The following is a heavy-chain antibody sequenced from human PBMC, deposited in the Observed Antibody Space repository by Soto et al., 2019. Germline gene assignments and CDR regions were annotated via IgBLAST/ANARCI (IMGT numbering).Heavy chain of an antibody. J-gene: IGHJ4*02. V-gene: IGHV4-39*01. D-gene: IGHD1-7*01. CDR1: GGSISSSSYY. CDR2: IYYSGST. CDR3: ARHNRKWNYGVNYFDY. Sequence: QLQLQESGPGLVKPSETLSLTCTVSGGSISSSSYYWGWIRQPPGKGLEWIGSIYYSGSTYYNPSLKSRVTISVDTSKNQFSLKLSSVTAADTAVYYCARHNRKWNYGVNYFDYWGQGTLVTVSS.